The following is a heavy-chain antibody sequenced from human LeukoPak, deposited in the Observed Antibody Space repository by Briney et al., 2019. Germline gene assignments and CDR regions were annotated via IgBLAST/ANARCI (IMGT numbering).Heavy chain of an antibody. CDR3: ARGGSSGLNWFDP. CDR2: IYPSDSDT. D-gene: IGHD6-19*01. CDR1: GYSFTSYW. J-gene: IGHJ5*02. V-gene: IGHV5-51*01. Sequence: GESLKISCKGSGYSFTSYWIGWVRQMPGKGPEWMGIIYPSDSDTRYSPSFQGQVTISADKSINTAYLQWSSLKASDTAVYYCARGGSSGLNWFDPWGQGTLVTVSS.